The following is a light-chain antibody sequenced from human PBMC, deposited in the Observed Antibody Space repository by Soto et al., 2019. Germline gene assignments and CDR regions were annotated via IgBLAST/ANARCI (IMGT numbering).Light chain of an antibody. V-gene: IGLV1-44*01. CDR1: SSKIGSNT. Sequence: QSVLTQPPSASGTPGQRVTISCSGSSSKIGSNTVNWYQQFPGTAPKLLIYSNNQRPSGVPDRFSGSKSGTSASLAISGLQSEDEADYYCAAWDDSLNGQVFGTGTKVTVL. CDR2: SNN. CDR3: AAWDDSLNGQV. J-gene: IGLJ1*01.